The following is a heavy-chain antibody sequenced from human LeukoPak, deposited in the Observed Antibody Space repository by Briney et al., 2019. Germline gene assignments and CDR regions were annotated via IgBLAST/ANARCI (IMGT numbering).Heavy chain of an antibody. CDR1: GGSISSSSYY. V-gene: IGHV4-39*01. CDR2: IYYSGST. D-gene: IGHD3-3*01. CDR3: ARHELNTIFGVVIRNLFDY. J-gene: IGHJ4*02. Sequence: SETLSLTCTVSGGSISSSSYYWGWIRQPPGKGLEWIGSIYYSGSTYYNPSLKSRVTLSVGTSKNQFSLKLSSVTAADTAVYYCARHELNTIFGVVIRNLFDYWGQGTLVTVSS.